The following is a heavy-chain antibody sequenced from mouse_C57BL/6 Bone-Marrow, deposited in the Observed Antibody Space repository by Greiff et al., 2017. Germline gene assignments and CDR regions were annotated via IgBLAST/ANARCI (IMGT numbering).Heavy chain of an antibody. D-gene: IGHD1-1*01. J-gene: IGHJ3*01. CDR2: FYPGSGSI. Sequence: VKLVESGAELVKPGASVKLSCKASGYTFTEYTIHWVKQRSGQGLEWIGWFYPGSGSIKYNEKFKDKATLTADKSSSTVYMELSRLTSEDSAVYFCARHEGRKYYGSRAWFAYWGQGTLVTVSA. CDR1: GYTFTEYT. CDR3: ARHEGRKYYGSRAWFAY. V-gene: IGHV1-62-2*01.